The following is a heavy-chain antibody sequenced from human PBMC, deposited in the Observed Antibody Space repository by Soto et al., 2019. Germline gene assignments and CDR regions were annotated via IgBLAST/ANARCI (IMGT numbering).Heavy chain of an antibody. J-gene: IGHJ5*02. CDR3: ARDLGAMDKNWFDP. CDR2: ISSSSSYI. V-gene: IGHV3-21*01. CDR1: GFTFSNYV. D-gene: IGHD5-18*01. Sequence: GGSLRLSCAASGFTFSNYVMHWVRQAPGEGQGLRRGLEWVSSISSSSSYIYYADSVKGRFTISRDNAKNSLYLQMNSLRAEDTAVYYCARDLGAMDKNWFDPWGQGTLVTVPQ.